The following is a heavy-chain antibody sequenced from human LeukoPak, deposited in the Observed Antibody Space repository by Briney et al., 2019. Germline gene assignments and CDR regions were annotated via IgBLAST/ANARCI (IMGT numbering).Heavy chain of an antibody. J-gene: IGHJ4*02. D-gene: IGHD4-17*01. CDR1: GFTVSSNY. V-gene: IGHV3-66*01. Sequence: PGGSLRLSCAASGFTVSSNYMSWVRQAPGKGLEWVSVIYSDGSTYYADSVKGRFTISRDNSKNTLYLQMNSLRAEDTAVYYCARDDYGDYGTLFDYWGQGTLVTVSS. CDR2: IYSDGST. CDR3: ARDDYGDYGTLFDY.